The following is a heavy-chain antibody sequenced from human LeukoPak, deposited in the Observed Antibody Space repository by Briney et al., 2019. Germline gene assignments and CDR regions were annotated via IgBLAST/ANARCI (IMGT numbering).Heavy chain of an antibody. V-gene: IGHV3-74*01. CDR2: INSDGSST. Sequence: GGSLRLSCAASGFTFSSYWMHWVRQAPGKGLVWVSRINSDGSSTSYADSVKGRFTISRDNAKNTLYLQMNSLTAEDTAVYYCARGYYDILTGSRPEYFQHWGQGTLVTVSS. CDR1: GFTFSSYW. CDR3: ARGYYDILTGSRPEYFQH. J-gene: IGHJ1*01. D-gene: IGHD3-9*01.